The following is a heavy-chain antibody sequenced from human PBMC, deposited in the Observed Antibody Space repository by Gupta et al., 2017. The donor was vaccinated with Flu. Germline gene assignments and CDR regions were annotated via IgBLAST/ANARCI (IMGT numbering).Heavy chain of an antibody. CDR1: GFTFDDYH. D-gene: IGHD1-20*01. J-gene: IGHJ4*02. V-gene: IGHV3-9*01. CDR3: VKGSSNWSFDY. CDR2: ISWNNAGI. Sequence: EVQLVESGGNLVQPGRSLRLSCAASGFTFDDYHMHWVRQAPGKGLEWVAGISWNNAGIDYADSVKGRFTVSRDNAKNSLYLQMDSLRPEDTALYYCVKGSSNWSFDYWGQGALVTVSA.